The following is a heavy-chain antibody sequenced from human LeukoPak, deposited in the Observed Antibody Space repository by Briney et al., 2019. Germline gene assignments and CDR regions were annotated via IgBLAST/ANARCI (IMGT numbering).Heavy chain of an antibody. V-gene: IGHV4-59*08. Sequence: PSETLSLTCTVSGGSISSYYWSWIRQPPGKGLEWIGYIYYSWSTNYNPSLKSRVTISVDTSKNQFSLKLSSVTAADTAVYYCARQAGKRNCSGGSCPADYWGQGTLVTVSS. CDR1: GGSISSYY. D-gene: IGHD2-15*01. CDR2: IYYSWST. J-gene: IGHJ4*02. CDR3: ARQAGKRNCSGGSCPADY.